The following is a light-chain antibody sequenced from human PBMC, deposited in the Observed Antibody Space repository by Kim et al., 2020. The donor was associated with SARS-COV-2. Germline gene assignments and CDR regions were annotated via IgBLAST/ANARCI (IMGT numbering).Light chain of an antibody. CDR2: NDT. J-gene: IGLJ1*01. Sequence: VSPVQTASITWYGDLFPKQYAYWYQQKPGQPPQLLIFNDTERPSGIPERFSGSTSGTTVTLTISEVRPEDEADYYCQSTDSSATYVFGTGTKVTVL. CDR1: LFPKQY. CDR3: QSTDSSATYV. V-gene: IGLV3-25*03.